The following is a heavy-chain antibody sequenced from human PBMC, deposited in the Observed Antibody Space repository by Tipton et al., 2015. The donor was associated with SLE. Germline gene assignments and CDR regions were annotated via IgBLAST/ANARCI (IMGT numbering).Heavy chain of an antibody. Sequence: TLSLTCTVSGGSISSSSYYWGWIRQPPGKGLEWIGSIYYSGSTYYNPSLKSRVTISVDTSKNQFSLKLSSVTAADTAVYYCARDSSGPFYYYYGMDVWGQGTTVTVSS. D-gene: IGHD6-19*01. CDR3: ARDSSGPFYYYYGMDV. CDR1: GGSISSSSYY. J-gene: IGHJ6*02. V-gene: IGHV4-39*07. CDR2: IYYSGST.